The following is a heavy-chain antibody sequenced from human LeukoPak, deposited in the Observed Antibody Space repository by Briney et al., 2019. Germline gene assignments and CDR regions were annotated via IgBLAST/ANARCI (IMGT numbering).Heavy chain of an antibody. V-gene: IGHV1-2*02. D-gene: IGHD4-11*01. CDR1: GYTFTGYY. J-gene: IGHJ4*02. CDR3: ARDWPTVIADY. CDR2: INPNSGGT. Sequence: ASVKVSCKASGYTFTGYYMHWARQAPGQGLEWMVWINPNSGGTNYAQKFQGRVTMTRDTSISTAYMELSRLRSDDTAVYYCARDWPTVIADYWGQGTLVTVSS.